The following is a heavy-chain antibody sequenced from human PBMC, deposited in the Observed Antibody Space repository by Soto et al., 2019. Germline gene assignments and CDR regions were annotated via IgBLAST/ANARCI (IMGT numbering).Heavy chain of an antibody. CDR3: ARRHCSSSSCYRRYGMDV. D-gene: IGHD2-2*01. V-gene: IGHV5-10-1*01. CDR1: GYSFTNYW. CDR2: IDPSDSYT. J-gene: IGHJ6*02. Sequence: GESLKISCKGSGYSFTNYWISWVRKMPGKGPEWMGQIDPSDSYTTYSPSFQGHVTISVDKSITTAYLQWSSLKASDTAMYYCARRHCSSSSCYRRYGMDVWGQGATVTVSS.